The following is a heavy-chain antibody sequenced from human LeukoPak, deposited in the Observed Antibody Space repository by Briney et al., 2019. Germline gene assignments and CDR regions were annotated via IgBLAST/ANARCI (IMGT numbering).Heavy chain of an antibody. CDR2: ICYSGST. J-gene: IGHJ4*02. CDR3: ARVVITTGYYFDY. V-gene: IGHV4-61*01. Sequence: SETLSLTCTVSGGSVSSGSYYWSWIRQPPGKGLEWIGYICYSGSTNYNPSLKSRVTISVDTSKNQFSLKLSSVTAADTAVYYCARVVITTGYYFDYWGQGTLVTVSS. D-gene: IGHD3-22*01. CDR1: GGSVSSGSYY.